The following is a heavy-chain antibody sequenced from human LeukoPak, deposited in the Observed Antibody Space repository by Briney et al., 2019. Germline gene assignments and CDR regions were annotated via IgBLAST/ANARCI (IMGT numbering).Heavy chain of an antibody. CDR1: GYTFTMYY. J-gene: IGHJ4*02. D-gene: IGHD6-25*01. Sequence: GASVKVSCKASGYTFTMYYIHWVRQAPGQGLEWMGWISTYNGDVNYVQNLQGRVTMTTDTSTSTAYMELMSLRSDDTAVYYCLRDAQRPRLTPDYWGQGTLVTVSS. CDR2: ISTYNGDV. CDR3: LRDAQRPRLTPDY. V-gene: IGHV1-18*04.